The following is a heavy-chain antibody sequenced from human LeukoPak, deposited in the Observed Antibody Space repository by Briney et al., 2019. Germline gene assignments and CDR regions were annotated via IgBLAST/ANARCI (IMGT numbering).Heavy chain of an antibody. CDR1: GYTFTSYD. CDR2: MNPNSGNT. V-gene: IGHV1-8*01. CDR3: ARGYSSGWYGEHAFDI. D-gene: IGHD6-19*01. J-gene: IGHJ3*02. Sequence: GASVKVSCKASGYTFTSYDINWVRQATGQRLEWMGWMNPNSGNTGYAQKFQGRVTITRNTSISTAYMELSSLRSEDTAVYYCARGYSSGWYGEHAFDIWGQGTMVTVSS.